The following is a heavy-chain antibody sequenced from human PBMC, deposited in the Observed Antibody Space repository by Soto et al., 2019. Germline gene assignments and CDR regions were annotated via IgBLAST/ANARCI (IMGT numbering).Heavy chain of an antibody. CDR2: ISYDGGER. CDR3: ARETTSDAFDV. Sequence: GGSLRLSCGASGFTFNTYTLHWVRQAPGKGLEWVTLISYDGGERDYAESVRGRFAISRDNSKNTLYLQMNSLRIEDTAVYYCARETTSDAFDVWGQGTVVTVSS. V-gene: IGHV3-30*09. J-gene: IGHJ3*01. CDR1: GFTFNTYT. D-gene: IGHD1-1*01.